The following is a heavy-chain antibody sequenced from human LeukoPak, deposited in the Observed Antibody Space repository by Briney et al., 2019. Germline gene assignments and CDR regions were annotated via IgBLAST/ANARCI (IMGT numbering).Heavy chain of an antibody. Sequence: GGSLRLSCAASGFTVSSNYMSLVRQAPGKGLEWVSVIYSGGSTYYADSVKGRFTFSRDNSKNTLYLQMNSLRAEDTAVYYCARVAVAGTIDYWGQGTLVTVSS. D-gene: IGHD6-19*01. J-gene: IGHJ4*02. V-gene: IGHV3-53*01. CDR1: GFTVSSNY. CDR2: IYSGGST. CDR3: ARVAVAGTIDY.